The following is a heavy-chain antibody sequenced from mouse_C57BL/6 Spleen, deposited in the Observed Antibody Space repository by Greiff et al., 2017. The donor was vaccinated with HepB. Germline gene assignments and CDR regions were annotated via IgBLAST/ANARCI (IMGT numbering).Heavy chain of an antibody. J-gene: IGHJ4*01. Sequence: QVQLQQPGAELVRPGSSVKLSCKASGYTFTSYWMHWVKQRPIQGLEWIGNIDPSDSETHYNQKFKDKATLTVDKSSSTAYMQLSSLTSEDSAVYYCARIEGGLYYFDYWGQGTSVTVSS. V-gene: IGHV1-52*01. CDR2: IDPSDSET. CDR1: GYTFTSYW. CDR3: ARIEGGLYYFDY. D-gene: IGHD1-1*01.